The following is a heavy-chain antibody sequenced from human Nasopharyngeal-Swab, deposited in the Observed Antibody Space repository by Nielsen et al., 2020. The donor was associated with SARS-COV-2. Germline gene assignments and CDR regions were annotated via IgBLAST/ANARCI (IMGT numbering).Heavy chain of an antibody. CDR2: ISFGGTST. CDR1: GFAFSNYA. Sequence: GESLKISCAASGFAFSNYAMSWVRQAPGKGLEWVSGISFGGTSTFYADSVKGRFIISRDNSKNRLYLQMNSLRAEDTALYYCAKVGGGVGYWGLGTLLTVPS. J-gene: IGHJ4*02. CDR3: AKVGGGVGY. D-gene: IGHD3-16*01. V-gene: IGHV3-23*01.